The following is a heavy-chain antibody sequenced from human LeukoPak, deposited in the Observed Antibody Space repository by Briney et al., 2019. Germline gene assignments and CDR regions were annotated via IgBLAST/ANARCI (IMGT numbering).Heavy chain of an antibody. V-gene: IGHV3-73*01. Sequence: GGSLRLSCAASGFTFSGSAMHWVRQASGKGLEWVGRIRSKANSYATAYAASVKGRFTISSDDSKNTAYLQMNSLKTEDTAVYYCTSPTTPNWFDPWGQGTLVTVSS. CDR1: GFTFSGSA. CDR3: TSPTTPNWFDP. J-gene: IGHJ5*02. CDR2: IRSKANSYAT. D-gene: IGHD1-26*01.